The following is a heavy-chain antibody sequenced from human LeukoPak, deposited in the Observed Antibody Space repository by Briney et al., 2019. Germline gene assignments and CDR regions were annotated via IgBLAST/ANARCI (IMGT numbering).Heavy chain of an antibody. Sequence: GGSLRLSCAASGFTVSSNYMSWVRQAPGKGLEWVSAISGSGGSTYYADSVKGRFTISRDNSKNTLYLQMNSLRAEDTAVYYCAKSPEGYSYGPFDYWGQGTLVTVSS. CDR1: GFTVSSNY. V-gene: IGHV3-23*01. CDR3: AKSPEGYSYGPFDY. D-gene: IGHD5-18*01. J-gene: IGHJ4*02. CDR2: ISGSGGST.